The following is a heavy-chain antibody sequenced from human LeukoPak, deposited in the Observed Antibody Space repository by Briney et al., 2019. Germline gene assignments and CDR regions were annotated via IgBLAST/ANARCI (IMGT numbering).Heavy chain of an antibody. V-gene: IGHV1-69*13. Sequence: SVKVSFKASGGTFSSYAISWVRQAPGQGLEWMGGIIPIFGTANYAQKFQGRVTITADESTSTAYMELSSLRSEDTAVYYCAREGVAVLDMKVGAFDIWGQGTMVTVSS. CDR1: GGTFSSYA. D-gene: IGHD2-15*01. CDR2: IIPIFGTA. CDR3: AREGVAVLDMKVGAFDI. J-gene: IGHJ3*02.